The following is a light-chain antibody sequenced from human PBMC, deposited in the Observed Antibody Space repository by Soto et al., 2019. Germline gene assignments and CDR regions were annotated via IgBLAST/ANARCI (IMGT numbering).Light chain of an antibody. Sequence: QSVLTQPPSASGSPGQRVTISCSGTSSDIGGNNVNWYQQLPGTAPNLLIYSNNQRPSGVPDRFSVSTSGTSASLAISGLQSEDEDEYYCSAWDYSRNVHVVFGGGTKVTVL. V-gene: IGLV1-44*01. CDR2: SNN. CDR1: SSDIGGNN. J-gene: IGLJ2*01. CDR3: SAWDYSRNVHVV.